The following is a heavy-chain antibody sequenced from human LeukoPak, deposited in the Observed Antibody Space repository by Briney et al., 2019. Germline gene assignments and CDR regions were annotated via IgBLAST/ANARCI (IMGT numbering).Heavy chain of an antibody. CDR1: GFTFSSFG. CDR2: ITGSGIGT. CDR3: AREGVAAAGH. V-gene: IGHV3-21*01. Sequence: PGGSLRLSCATSGFTFSSFGINWVRQAPGKGLEWVSGITGSGIGTYYADSVKGRFTISRDNAKNSLYLQMNSLRAEDTAVYYCAREGVAAAGHWGQGTLVTVSS. D-gene: IGHD6-13*01. J-gene: IGHJ4*02.